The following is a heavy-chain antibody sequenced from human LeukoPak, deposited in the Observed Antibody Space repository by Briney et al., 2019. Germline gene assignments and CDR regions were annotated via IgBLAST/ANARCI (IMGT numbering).Heavy chain of an antibody. Sequence: GGSLRLSCAASGFTFSSYAMSWVRQAPGKGLEWVSAISGSGGSTYYADSVKGRFTISRDNSKNTLYLQMNSLRAEGTAVYYRAKAYDFWSGRYFDYWGQGTLVTVSS. CDR2: ISGSGGST. CDR3: AKAYDFWSGRYFDY. D-gene: IGHD3-3*01. J-gene: IGHJ4*02. CDR1: GFTFSSYA. V-gene: IGHV3-23*01.